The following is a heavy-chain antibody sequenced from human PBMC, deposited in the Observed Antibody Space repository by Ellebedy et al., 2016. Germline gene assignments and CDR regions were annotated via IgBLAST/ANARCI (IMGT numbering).Heavy chain of an antibody. V-gene: IGHV1-69*13. CDR3: ARDPAEKGWFDP. Sequence: SVKVSXXASGGTFSSYAISWVRQAPGQGLEWMGGIIPIFGTANYAQKFQGRVTITADESTSTAYMELSSLRSEDTAVYYCARDPAEKGWFDPWGQGTLVTVSS. CDR1: GGTFSSYA. CDR2: IIPIFGTA. J-gene: IGHJ5*02.